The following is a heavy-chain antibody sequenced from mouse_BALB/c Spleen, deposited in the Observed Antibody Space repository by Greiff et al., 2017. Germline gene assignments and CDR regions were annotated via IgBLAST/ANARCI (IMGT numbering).Heavy chain of an antibody. CDR3: SRRWEMYDYWYFDV. CDR1: GYTFSSYW. J-gene: IGHJ1*01. CDR2: ILPGSGST. Sequence: QVQLKESGAELLKPGASVKISCKATGYTFSSYWIEWVKQRPGNGLEWLGEILPGSGSTNYNEKLTGMATFTADTSSNAAYMQLSSLTSEDSAVYYCSRRWEMYDYWYFDVWGAGTTVTVSS. V-gene: IGHV1-9*01. D-gene: IGHD2-3*01.